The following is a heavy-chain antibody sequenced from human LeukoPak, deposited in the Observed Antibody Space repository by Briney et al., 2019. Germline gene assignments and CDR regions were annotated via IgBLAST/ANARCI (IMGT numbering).Heavy chain of an antibody. CDR2: INHSGST. CDR1: GGSFSGYY. D-gene: IGHD2-8*01. Sequence: SESLSLTCAVYGGSFSGYYWSWIRQPPGKGLEWIGEINHSGSTNYNPSLKSRVTISVDTSKNQFSLKLSSVTAADTAVYYCAVLTRKAKGAFDIWGQGTMVTVSS. J-gene: IGHJ3*02. CDR3: AVLTRKAKGAFDI. V-gene: IGHV4-34*01.